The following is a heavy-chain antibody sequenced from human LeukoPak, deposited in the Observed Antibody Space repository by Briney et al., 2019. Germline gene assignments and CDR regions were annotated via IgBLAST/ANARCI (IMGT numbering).Heavy chain of an antibody. D-gene: IGHD1-26*01. J-gene: IGHJ3*02. Sequence: WGSLTLSCAASGFAVSSYYMSWVRQAPGKGLEWVSVIYRGGDTYYADSVKGRFTISRDDSKNTVYLQMNSLRAEDTAFYYCARGRGYGGNYLRSFDIWGQGTIASVSS. CDR2: IYRGGDT. CDR3: ARGRGYGGNYLRSFDI. CDR1: GFAVSSYY. V-gene: IGHV3-53*01.